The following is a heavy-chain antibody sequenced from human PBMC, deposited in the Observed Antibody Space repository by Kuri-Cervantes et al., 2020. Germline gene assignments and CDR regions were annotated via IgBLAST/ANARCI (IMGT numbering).Heavy chain of an antibody. D-gene: IGHD3-22*01. V-gene: IGHV3-23*01. CDR3: AKDGLNYYDSSGYLLYYFDY. CDR2: ISGSGGST. CDR1: GFTFSSYA. J-gene: IGHJ4*02. Sequence: GGSLRLSCAASGFTFSSYAMSWVRQAPGKGLEWVSAISGSGGSTYYADSVKGRFTISRDNSKNTLYLQMNSLRAEDTAVYYCAKDGLNYYDSSGYLLYYFDYWGQGTLVTVSS.